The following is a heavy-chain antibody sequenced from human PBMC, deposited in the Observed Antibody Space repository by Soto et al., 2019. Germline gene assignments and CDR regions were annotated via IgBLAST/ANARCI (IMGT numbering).Heavy chain of an antibody. V-gene: IGHV4-31*03. CDR2: IYYSGST. CDR1: GGSISSGGYY. J-gene: IGHJ5*02. D-gene: IGHD3-10*01. Sequence: SETLSLTCTVSGGSISSGGYYWSWIRQHPGKGLEWIGYIYYSGSTYYNPSLKSRVTISVDTSKNQFSLKLSSVTAADTAVYYCACYPLITMVRGVETRMTQFGNWFDPWGQGTLVTVSS. CDR3: ACYPLITMVRGVETRMTQFGNWFDP.